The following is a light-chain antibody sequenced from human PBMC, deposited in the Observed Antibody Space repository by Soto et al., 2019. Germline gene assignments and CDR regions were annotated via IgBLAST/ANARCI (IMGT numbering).Light chain of an antibody. CDR3: QQSYSTPLT. Sequence: DIQMTQSPSSLSASVGDRVTITCRASQSISSYLNWYQQKPGKAPKRLIYAASSLQSGVPSRFSGSGSGTDFTLTISSLQPEDFATYYCQQSYSTPLTFGHGTKVDIK. CDR2: AAS. CDR1: QSISSY. V-gene: IGKV1-39*01. J-gene: IGKJ1*01.